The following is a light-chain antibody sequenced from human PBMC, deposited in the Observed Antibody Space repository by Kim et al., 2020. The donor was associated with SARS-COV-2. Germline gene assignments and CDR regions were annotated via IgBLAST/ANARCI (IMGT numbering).Light chain of an antibody. CDR2: DAS. CDR1: QNIGRR. J-gene: IGKJ1*01. CDR3: QQYNGYSWT. V-gene: IGKV1-5*01. Sequence: ASVGDRVTITCRASQNIGRRLAWYQQKARKAPKLLIYDASSLESGVPSRFSGSGSGTEFTLSVSSLQPDDFATYYCQQYNGYSWTFGQGTKVDIK.